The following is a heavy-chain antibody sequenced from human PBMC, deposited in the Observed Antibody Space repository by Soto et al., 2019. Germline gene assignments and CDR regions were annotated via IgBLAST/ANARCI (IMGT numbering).Heavy chain of an antibody. D-gene: IGHD5-12*01. V-gene: IGHV4-4*01. J-gene: IGHJ5*01. CDR3: ARDKSNMEGYNQFDS. CDR1: SYSIRSRKW. Sequence: ASMSLTFSVCSYSIRSRKWWSWFRQSPGRGLEWIGDIYHIGATNYNPSLKSRLTMSVDKSKNEFSMKLVSVTAADTAIYFCARDKSNMEGYNQFDSWAPGTLVTVSS. CDR2: IYHIGAT.